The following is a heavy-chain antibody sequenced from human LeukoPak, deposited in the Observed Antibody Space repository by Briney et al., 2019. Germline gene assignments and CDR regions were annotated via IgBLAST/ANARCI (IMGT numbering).Heavy chain of an antibody. CDR3: ARRRGAARPDYDP. J-gene: IGHJ5*02. CDR1: GGSISSSSYY. D-gene: IGHD6-6*01. V-gene: IGHV4-39*01. Sequence: SATLSLTCTVSGGSISSSSYYWGWIRQPPGKGLEWIGSIYYSGSTYYNPSLKSRVTISVDTSKNQFSLKLSSVTAADTAVYYCARRRGAARPDYDPWGQGTLVTVSS. CDR2: IYYSGST.